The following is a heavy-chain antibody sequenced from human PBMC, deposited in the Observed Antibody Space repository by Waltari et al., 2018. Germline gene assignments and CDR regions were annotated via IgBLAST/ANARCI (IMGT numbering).Heavy chain of an antibody. D-gene: IGHD2-21*02. Sequence: QVQLQESGPGLVKPSQTLSLPCTVSGGSIGSGSYYWSWLRQPAGKGLEWIGRIYTSGSTNDNPALKSRVTRSVDTSKNQFSLKLSSVTAADTAVYYCARVLAYCGGDCPDAFDIWGQGTMVTVSS. J-gene: IGHJ3*02. CDR1: GGSIGSGSYY. CDR2: IYTSGST. CDR3: ARVLAYCGGDCPDAFDI. V-gene: IGHV4-61*02.